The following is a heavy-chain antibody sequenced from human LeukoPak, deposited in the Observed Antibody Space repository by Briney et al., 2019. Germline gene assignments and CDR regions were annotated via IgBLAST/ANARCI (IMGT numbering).Heavy chain of an antibody. D-gene: IGHD6-19*01. V-gene: IGHV3-23*01. J-gene: IGHJ4*02. CDR2: ISLNGETT. Sequence: GGSLRLSCAVSGFSVSSFGMSWVRQAPGKGLEWISAISLNGETTWYADSVKGRFTISRDNSKNTLYLQLTSLRAEDTAVYYCAPGFSSGWYPYWGQGSLVSVSS. CDR3: APGFSSGWYPY. CDR1: GFSVSSFG.